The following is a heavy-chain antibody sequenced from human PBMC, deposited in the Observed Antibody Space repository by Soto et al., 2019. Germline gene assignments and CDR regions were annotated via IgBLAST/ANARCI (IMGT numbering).Heavy chain of an antibody. D-gene: IGHD2-15*01. CDR2: INAGNGNT. CDR1: GYTFTSYA. J-gene: IGHJ6*03. CDR3: ARAPQRIEDYYYYMDV. V-gene: IGHV1-3*01. Sequence: QVQLVQSGAEVKKPGASVKVSCKASGYTFTSYAMHWVRQAPGQRLEWMGWINAGNGNTKYSQKFQGRVTITRDTSASTAYMELSSLRSEDTAVYYCARAPQRIEDYYYYMDVWGKGTTVTVSS.